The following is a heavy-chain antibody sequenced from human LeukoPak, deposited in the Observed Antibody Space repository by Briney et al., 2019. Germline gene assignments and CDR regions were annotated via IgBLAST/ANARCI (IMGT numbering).Heavy chain of an antibody. J-gene: IGHJ6*02. CDR3: AREGYSSSWDVYGMDV. V-gene: IGHV7-4-1*02. CDR2: INTNTGNP. CDR1: GYILSSYA. D-gene: IGHD6-13*01. Sequence: ASVKVSCKASGYILSSYAMNWVRQAPGQGLEWMGWINTNTGNPTYAQGSTGRFVFSLDTSVSTAYLQISSLKAEDTAVYYCAREGYSSSWDVYGMDVWGQGTTVTVSS.